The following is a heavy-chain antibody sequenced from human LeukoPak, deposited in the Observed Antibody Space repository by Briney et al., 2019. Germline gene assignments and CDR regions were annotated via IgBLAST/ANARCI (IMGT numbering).Heavy chain of an antibody. CDR3: ARVGASVGAIDY. CDR2: IKSDGSIT. Sequence: ETLSLTCTVSGGSIGSSSYYWGWIRQDPGKGLEWVSRIKSDGSITSYADSVKGRFTISRDNAKNTLYLQMNSLRAEDTAVYYCARVGASVGAIDYWGQGTLVTVSS. D-gene: IGHD1-26*01. V-gene: IGHV3-74*01. J-gene: IGHJ4*02. CDR1: GGSIGSSSYY.